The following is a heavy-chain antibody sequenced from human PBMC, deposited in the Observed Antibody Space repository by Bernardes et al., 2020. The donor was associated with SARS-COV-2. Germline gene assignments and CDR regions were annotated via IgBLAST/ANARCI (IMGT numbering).Heavy chain of an antibody. Sequence: ASVKVSCKASADNFNSYGITWVRQAPGQGLEWMGWISGNNDDTRYAQKFQGRVIMTADSSTTTAYLELRSLTSDDTAMYYCASGGASYGMDVWGQGTTVTVSS. J-gene: IGHJ6*02. CDR2: ISGNNDDT. CDR1: ADNFNSYG. V-gene: IGHV1-18*01. D-gene: IGHD3-10*01. CDR3: ASGGASYGMDV.